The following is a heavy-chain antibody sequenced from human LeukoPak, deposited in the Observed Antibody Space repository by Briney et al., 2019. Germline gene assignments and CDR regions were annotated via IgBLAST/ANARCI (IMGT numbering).Heavy chain of an antibody. Sequence: ASVKVSCKASGYTFTNYGVTWVRQVPGQGLEWMGWISANNGNTKYEQKVQDRVTMTIDRSTDTAYMELNSLRFDDTAVYYCARAPPGYNNEWDFDYWGQGTLVTVSS. CDR1: GYTFTNYG. CDR3: ARAPPGYNNEWDFDY. J-gene: IGHJ4*02. D-gene: IGHD5-24*01. CDR2: ISANNGNT. V-gene: IGHV1-18*04.